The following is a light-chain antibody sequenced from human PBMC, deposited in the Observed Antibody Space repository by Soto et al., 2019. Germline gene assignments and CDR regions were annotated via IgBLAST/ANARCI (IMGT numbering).Light chain of an antibody. CDR2: SAS. Sequence: EIVMTQSPATLSVSPGERATLSCRASQSVSSNLAWYQQKPGQAPRLLMFSASTRATGIPARLGGSGSETDFNLTISSLQSADFAVYYCQQFNNWPVYTFGQGTKLEIK. CDR1: QSVSSN. J-gene: IGKJ2*01. CDR3: QQFNNWPVYT. V-gene: IGKV3-15*01.